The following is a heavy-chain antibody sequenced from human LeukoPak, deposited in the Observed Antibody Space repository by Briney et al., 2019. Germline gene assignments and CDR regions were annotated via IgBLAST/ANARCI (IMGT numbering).Heavy chain of an antibody. CDR2: IYSGGSA. V-gene: IGHV3-53*01. CDR3: ARWGRGGSGYFYFDY. D-gene: IGHD3-3*01. CDR1: GFTVSSGY. J-gene: IGHJ4*02. Sequence: GGSLRLSCAASGFTVSSGYMSWVRQAPGKGLEWVSIIYSGGSANYADSVKGRFTISRDNSKNTLYLQMNSLRAEDTAVYYCARWGRGGSGYFYFDYWGQGTLVTVSS.